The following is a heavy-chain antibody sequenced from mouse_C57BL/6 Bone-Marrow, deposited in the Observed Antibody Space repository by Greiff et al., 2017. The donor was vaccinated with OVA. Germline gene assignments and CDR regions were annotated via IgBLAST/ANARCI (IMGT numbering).Heavy chain of an antibody. CDR3: ARRPKDYPYYYAMDY. J-gene: IGHJ4*01. CDR1: GFSLSTSGMG. D-gene: IGHD2-4*01. V-gene: IGHV8-12*01. Sequence: ESGPGILQSSQTLSLTCSFSGFSLSTSGMGVSWIRQPSGKGLEWLAHIYWDDDKRYNPSLKSRLTISKDTSRNQVFLKITSVDTADTATYYCARRPKDYPYYYAMDYWGQGTSVTVSS. CDR2: IYWDDDK.